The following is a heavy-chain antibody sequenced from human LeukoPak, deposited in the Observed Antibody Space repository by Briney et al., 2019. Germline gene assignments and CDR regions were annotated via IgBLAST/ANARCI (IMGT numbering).Heavy chain of an antibody. J-gene: IGHJ5*02. V-gene: IGHV3-23*01. D-gene: IGHD6-19*01. CDR3: AKEPASSGWFDP. Sequence: GGSLRLSCAASGFTFSSYAMSWVRQAPRKGLEWVSAISGTGGRTYYADSVKGRFTISRDNSKNTLYLQMNSLRAEDTAVYYSAKEPASSGWFDPWGQGTLVAVSS. CDR1: GFTFSSYA. CDR2: ISGTGGRT.